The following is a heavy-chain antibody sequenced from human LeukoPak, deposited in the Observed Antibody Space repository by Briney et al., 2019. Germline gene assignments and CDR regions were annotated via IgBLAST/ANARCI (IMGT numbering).Heavy chain of an antibody. CDR2: ISSDGDSK. CDR1: GFSFSSYS. V-gene: IGHV3-30*09. CDR3: ARNKRADI. Sequence: GSLRLSCAASGFSFSSYSIHWVRQAPGKGLEWVAVISSDGDSKNFALSVKGRFAISRDNSKNSLSLQMVSLRAEDTAIYYCARNKRADIWGQGTMVTVSS. J-gene: IGHJ3*02.